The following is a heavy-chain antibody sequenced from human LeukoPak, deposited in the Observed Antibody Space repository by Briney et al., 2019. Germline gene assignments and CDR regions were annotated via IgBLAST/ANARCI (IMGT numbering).Heavy chain of an antibody. D-gene: IGHD1-26*01. CDR3: ARDRGGIVGDTNAFDI. CDR2: INHSGST. J-gene: IGHJ3*02. Sequence: PSETLSLTCAVYGGSFSGYYWSWIRQPPGKGLEWIGEINHSGSTNYNPSLGSRVAISVDTSKNQFSLKLRSMTAADTAVYYCARDRGGIVGDTNAFDIRGQGTMVTVSS. CDR1: GGSFSGYY. V-gene: IGHV4-34*01.